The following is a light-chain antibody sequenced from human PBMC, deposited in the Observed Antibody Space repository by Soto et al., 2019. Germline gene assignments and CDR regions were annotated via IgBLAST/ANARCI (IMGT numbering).Light chain of an antibody. Sequence: DIQLTQSPSFLSASVGDRVTITCRASQGISSYLAWYQQKPGKAPKLLTYAASTLQSGVPPRFSGSGSGTEFTLTISSLQPEDFATYYCQQLNSYPLTFGGGTKVEIK. V-gene: IGKV1-9*01. J-gene: IGKJ4*01. CDR1: QGISSY. CDR2: AAS. CDR3: QQLNSYPLT.